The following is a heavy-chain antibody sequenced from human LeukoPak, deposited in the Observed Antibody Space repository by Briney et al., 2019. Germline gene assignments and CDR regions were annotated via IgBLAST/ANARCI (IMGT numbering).Heavy chain of an antibody. CDR2: IYSGGST. CDR3: ARSTRRYFDY. Sequence: GGPLNFSCAPSGFTFSSNKMSWFPQAPGKGLEWVSVIYSGGSTYYADSVKGRFTISRDNSKNTLYLQMNSLRAEDTAVYYCARSTRRYFDYWGQGTLVTVSS. V-gene: IGHV3-53*01. J-gene: IGHJ4*02. CDR1: GFTFSSNK. D-gene: IGHD2-15*01.